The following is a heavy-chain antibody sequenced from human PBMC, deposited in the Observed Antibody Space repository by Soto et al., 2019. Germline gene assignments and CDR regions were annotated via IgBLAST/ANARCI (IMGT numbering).Heavy chain of an antibody. CDR2: VXXTXGXX. V-gene: IGHV3-9*01. J-gene: IGHJ6*03. D-gene: IGHD3-3*01. CDR1: GFTFDDYA. CDR3: XXDXQTHYYYMDV. Sequence: EVQLVESGGGLVQPGRSLRLSCAASGFTFDDYAMHWVRQAPGKGLEWVXGVXXTXGXXGXXDSXRGRXTIXRDXXXXXXXXXXXXXXXXXXXXXXXXXDXQTHYYYMDVWGKGTMVTVSS.